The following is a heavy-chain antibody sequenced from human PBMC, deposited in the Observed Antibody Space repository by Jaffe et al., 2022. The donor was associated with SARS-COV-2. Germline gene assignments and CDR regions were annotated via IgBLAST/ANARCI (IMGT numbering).Heavy chain of an antibody. CDR1: GFTFSSYS. CDR3: AREGGNYYGMDV. CDR2: ISSSSSYI. V-gene: IGHV3-21*01. Sequence: EVQLVESGGGLVKPGGSLRLSCAASGFTFSSYSMNWVRQAPGKGLEWVSSISSSSSYIYYADSVKGRFTISRDNAKNSLYLQMNSLRAEDTAVYYCAREGGNYYGMDVWGQGTTVTVSS. J-gene: IGHJ6*02. D-gene: IGHD3-16*01.